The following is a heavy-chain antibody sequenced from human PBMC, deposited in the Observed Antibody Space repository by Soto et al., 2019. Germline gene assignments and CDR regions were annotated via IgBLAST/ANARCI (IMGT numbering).Heavy chain of an antibody. CDR3: ARSIVVVTALGY. J-gene: IGHJ4*02. V-gene: IGHV1-3*01. CDR2: INAGNGNT. D-gene: IGHD2-21*02. CDR1: GYTFTSYA. Sequence: ASVKVSCKASGYTFTSYAMHWVRQAPGQRLEWMGWINAGNGNTKYSQKFQGRVTITRDTSARTAYMELSSLRSEDTAVYYCARSIVVVTALGYWGQGTLVTVSS.